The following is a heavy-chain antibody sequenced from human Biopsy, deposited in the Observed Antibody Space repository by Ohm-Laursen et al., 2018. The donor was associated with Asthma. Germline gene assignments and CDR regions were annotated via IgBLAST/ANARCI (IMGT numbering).Heavy chain of an antibody. CDR3: ANMGFTIPGPAGTFDI. CDR1: GDSFTYPGYY. CDR2: IHYSGSA. D-gene: IGHD2-2*01. V-gene: IGHV4-31*03. J-gene: IGHJ3*02. Sequence: TLSLTCSVSGDSFTYPGYYWSWVRQLPGRGLEWIGYIHYSGSAYYNPSLKSRISMSVDMSKKQFSLEVRSVTAADTAVYYCANMGFTIPGPAGTFDIWGQGTMVTVSS.